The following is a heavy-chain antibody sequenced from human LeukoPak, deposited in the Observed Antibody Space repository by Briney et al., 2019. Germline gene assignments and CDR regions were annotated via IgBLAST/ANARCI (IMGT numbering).Heavy chain of an antibody. V-gene: IGHV1-2*02. CDR3: ARARGEANYYGSGEDAFDI. J-gene: IGHJ3*02. D-gene: IGHD3-10*01. CDR1: GYTFTGYY. CDR2: INPNSGGT. Sequence: VASVKVSCKASGYTFTGYYMHWVRQAPGQGLEWMGWINPNSGGTNYAQKFQGRVTMTRDTSISTAYMELSSLRSEDTAVYYCARARGEANYYGSGEDAFDIWGQGTMVTVSS.